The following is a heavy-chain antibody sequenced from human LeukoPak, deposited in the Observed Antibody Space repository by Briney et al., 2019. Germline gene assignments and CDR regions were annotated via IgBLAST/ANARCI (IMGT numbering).Heavy chain of an antibody. V-gene: IGHV4-59*08. CDR3: ARHRDYYDT. CDR2: IYSSGSA. D-gene: IGHD3-22*01. J-gene: IGHJ4*01. CDR1: GASIDNNF. Sequence: KPSETLSLTCTVSGASIDNNFWTWIRQPPGKGLEWIGYIYSSGSANYNPSLKSRVIISRDTSKNQIPLNLTSVTAADTALYFCARHRDYYDTWGHGTLVTVSS.